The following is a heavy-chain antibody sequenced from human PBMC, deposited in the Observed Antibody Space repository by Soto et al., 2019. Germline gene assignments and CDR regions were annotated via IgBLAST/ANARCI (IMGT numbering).Heavy chain of an antibody. D-gene: IGHD3-10*01. CDR1: GDSVSSNSAA. Sequence: SQTLSLTCAISGDSVSSNSAAWNWIRQSPSRGLEWLGRTYYRSKWYNDYAVSVKSRITINPDTSKNQFSLQLNSVTPEDTAVYYCARAEGVGSDAPDGVDIWGQGTMVRVSS. CDR2: TYYRSKWYN. J-gene: IGHJ3*02. V-gene: IGHV6-1*01. CDR3: ARAEGVGSDAPDGVDI.